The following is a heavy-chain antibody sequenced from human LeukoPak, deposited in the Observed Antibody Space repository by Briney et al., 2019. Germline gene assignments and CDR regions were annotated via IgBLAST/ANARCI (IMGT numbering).Heavy chain of an antibody. Sequence: WGSLRLSFAVSGITFRNYWMSWVRQAPGKGLEWVAFIKEDGSDKHYVASVKGRFTISRDNAQNSLYLQMNSLRAEDTALYFCHQPVTLPAWGQGTLVTVSS. CDR1: GITFRNYW. J-gene: IGHJ5*02. V-gene: IGHV3-7*01. CDR2: IKEDGSDK. CDR3: HQPVTLPA. D-gene: IGHD2-2*01.